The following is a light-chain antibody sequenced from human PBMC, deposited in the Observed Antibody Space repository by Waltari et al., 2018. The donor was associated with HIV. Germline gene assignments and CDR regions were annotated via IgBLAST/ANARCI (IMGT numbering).Light chain of an antibody. CDR1: QSIGNW. J-gene: IGKJ4*01. CDR2: QTY. Sequence: DIQLTQSPSTLTASVGDRVTITCRASQSIGNWLAWYQQKPGKAPKLVIWQTYNLISDFPSTFSGTRSGTEFTLTISSLQPDDFATYFCQQYNDFTTLTFGGGTKVELK. CDR3: QQYNDFTTLT. V-gene: IGKV1-5*03.